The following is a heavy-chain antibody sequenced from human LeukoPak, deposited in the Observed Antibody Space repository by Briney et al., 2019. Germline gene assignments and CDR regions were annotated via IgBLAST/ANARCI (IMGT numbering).Heavy chain of an antibody. CDR1: GGSISSSSYY. J-gene: IGHJ6*02. D-gene: IGHD3-10*01. V-gene: IGHV4-39*07. CDR2: IYYSGST. CDR3: ARDWVTMVRGTYYYYGMDV. Sequence: SETLSLTCTVSGGSISSSSYYWGWIRQPPGKGLEWIGSIYYSGSTYYNPSLKSRVTISVDTSKNQFSLKLSSVTAADTAVYYCARDWVTMVRGTYYYYGMDVWGQGTTVTVSS.